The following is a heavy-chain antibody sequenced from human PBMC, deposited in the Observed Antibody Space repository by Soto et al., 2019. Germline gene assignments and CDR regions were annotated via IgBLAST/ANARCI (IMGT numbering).Heavy chain of an antibody. J-gene: IGHJ6*02. V-gene: IGHV1-69*02. CDR3: AQMWFGELWHGMDV. Sequence: QLVQSGAGVKRPGSSVKVSCKASGGDFLSYTISWVRQVPGQGPEWMGTIIPILDVAKNAQKFQGRVAITADKATSTVYMELRSLRSDDTAVYYCAQMWFGELWHGMDVWGQGTTITVSS. CDR1: GGDFLSYT. D-gene: IGHD3-10*01. CDR2: IIPILDVA.